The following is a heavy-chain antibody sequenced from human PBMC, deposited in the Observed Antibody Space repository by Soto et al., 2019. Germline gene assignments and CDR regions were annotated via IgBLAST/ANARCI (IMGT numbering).Heavy chain of an antibody. Sequence: EVQLLDSGGGFVQPGGSLRLSCAASGFTFSNYAMTWVRQGPGKGLEWVSGISGSGGRSYYADSVKGRLTISRDNSKSTLYLQMNSLRAEDTAVYYCAKAYFVWSSEQPYYFDYWGQGTLVTVSS. J-gene: IGHJ4*02. V-gene: IGHV3-23*01. D-gene: IGHD3-16*01. CDR1: GFTFSNYA. CDR2: ISGSGGRS. CDR3: AKAYFVWSSEQPYYFDY.